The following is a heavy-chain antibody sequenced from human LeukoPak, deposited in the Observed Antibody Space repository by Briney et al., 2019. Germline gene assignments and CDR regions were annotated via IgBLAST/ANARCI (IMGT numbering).Heavy chain of an antibody. Sequence: SETLSLTCAVYGGSFSDYYWSWIRQPPGKGLEWIGYIYYSGSTYYNPSLKSRVTISVDTSKNQFSLKLSSVTAADTAVYYCARDPLSTVVTAYWGQGTLVTVSS. J-gene: IGHJ4*02. CDR3: ARDPLSTVVTAY. CDR1: GGSFSDYY. D-gene: IGHD4-23*01. V-gene: IGHV4-30-4*01. CDR2: IYYSGST.